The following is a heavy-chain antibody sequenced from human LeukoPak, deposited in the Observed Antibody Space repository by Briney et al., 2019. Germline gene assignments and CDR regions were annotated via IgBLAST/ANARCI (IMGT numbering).Heavy chain of an antibody. V-gene: IGHV1-2*02. CDR1: GFTFTSYA. J-gene: IGHJ4*02. Sequence: ASVTVSCKASGFTFTSYAIHWVRQAPGQGLEWMGWITPSGGTNYPQKFQGRVAITWDTSITTAYMDLSRPTSDDTAVYYCARDRNGDGFAHLDYWGQGALVTVSS. D-gene: IGHD5-24*01. CDR3: ARDRNGDGFAHLDY. CDR2: ITPSGGT.